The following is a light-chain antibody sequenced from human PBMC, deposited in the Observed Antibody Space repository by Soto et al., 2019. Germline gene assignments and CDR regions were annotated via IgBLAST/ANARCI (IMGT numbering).Light chain of an antibody. Sequence: EIVLTQSPATLSLSPGESGTLSCRASRSVSSFLAWYQQKPGQAPRLLIYDASNRATGIPAKFSGSGSGTDFTLTISNLEPEDFAVYYCQPRYNWPLTFGGGTKVEIK. J-gene: IGKJ4*01. CDR1: RSVSSF. CDR3: QPRYNWPLT. CDR2: DAS. V-gene: IGKV3-11*01.